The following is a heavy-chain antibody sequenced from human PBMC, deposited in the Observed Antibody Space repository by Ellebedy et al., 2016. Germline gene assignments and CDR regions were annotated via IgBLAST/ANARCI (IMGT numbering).Heavy chain of an antibody. J-gene: IGHJ4*02. D-gene: IGHD3-9*01. CDR1: EFTFSSDS. CDR3: ARDLDLFIGYFDY. V-gene: IGHV3-21*01. Sequence: GGSLRLSCAASEFTFSSDSMNWVRQAPGKGLEWVSSISSGSYIYYGDSVKGRFTISRDNAKNSLYLQMNSLRAEDTAVYYCARDLDLFIGYFDYWGQGTLVSVSS. CDR2: ISSGSYI.